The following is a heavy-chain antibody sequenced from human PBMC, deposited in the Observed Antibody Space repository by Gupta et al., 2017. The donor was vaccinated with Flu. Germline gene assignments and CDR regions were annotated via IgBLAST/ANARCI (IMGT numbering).Heavy chain of an antibody. CDR3: AKDGDRVATILPDY. Sequence: QVQLVESGGGVVWPGGSLRLSCAASGFTFSHYGMHWVRQAPGKGLEWLAVISYRGIDQSYADSVKGRFMIARDNSKNTLYLQMNSLRADDSAVYYCAKDGDRVATILPDYWGQGTLVTVSS. D-gene: IGHD5-12*01. CDR1: GFTFSHYG. J-gene: IGHJ4*02. V-gene: IGHV3-30*18. CDR2: ISYRGIDQ.